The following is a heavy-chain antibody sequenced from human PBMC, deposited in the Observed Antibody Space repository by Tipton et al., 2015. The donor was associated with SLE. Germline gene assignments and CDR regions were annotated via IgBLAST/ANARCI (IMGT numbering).Heavy chain of an antibody. CDR2: IIPIFGTA. V-gene: IGHV1-69*18. CDR3: ARGGYYDSSGYYYY. D-gene: IGHD3-22*01. Sequence: QLVQSGAEVKKPGASVKVSCKASGYTFTSYGISWVRQAPGQGLEWMGRIIPIFGTANYAQKFQGRVTITADESTSTAYMELSSLRSEDTAVYYCARGGYYDSSGYYYYWGQGTLVTVSS. J-gene: IGHJ4*02. CDR1: GYTFTSYG.